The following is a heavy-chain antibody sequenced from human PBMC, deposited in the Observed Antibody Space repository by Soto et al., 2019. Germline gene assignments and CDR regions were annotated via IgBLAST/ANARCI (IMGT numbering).Heavy chain of an antibody. CDR2: FDPEYGKR. CDR1: GYIFTELP. Sequence: QVPLVQSGAEVKKPGASVKVSCKVSGYIFTELPMHWVRQSPGKGLEWMGGFDPEYGKRIYAQRFQGRVTMTEDTSTDTAYMELSSLGSEDTAIYYCATRGLFDYWGQGTLVTVSS. V-gene: IGHV1-24*01. J-gene: IGHJ4*02. CDR3: ATRGLFDY. D-gene: IGHD3-10*01.